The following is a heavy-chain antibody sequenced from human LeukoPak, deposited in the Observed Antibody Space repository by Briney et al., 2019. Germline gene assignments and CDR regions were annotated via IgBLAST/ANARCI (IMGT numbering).Heavy chain of an antibody. CDR2: IYYSGST. Sequence: SETLSLTCTVSAGSISSSSYYWGWIRQPPGKGLEWIGSIYYSGSTYYNPSLKSRVTISVDTSKNQFSLKLSSVTAADTAVYYCARPDRGYSYGPPFDYWGQGTLVTVSS. CDR1: AGSISSSSYY. D-gene: IGHD5-18*01. J-gene: IGHJ4*02. V-gene: IGHV4-39*01. CDR3: ARPDRGYSYGPPFDY.